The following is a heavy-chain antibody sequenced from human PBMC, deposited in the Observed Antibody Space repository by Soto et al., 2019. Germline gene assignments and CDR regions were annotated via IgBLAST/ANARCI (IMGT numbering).Heavy chain of an antibody. CDR2: IYFRGST. CDR1: GGSISNYY. Sequence: SETLSLTCTVSGGSISNYYWSWIRQPPGKRLEWLGYIYFRGSTNYNPSPKRRVTISVDTSKNQFSLNLSSVTTADTAVYYCVRAGGGCSFHSWGQGTLVIVS. CDR3: VRAGGGCSFHS. D-gene: IGHD6-19*01. V-gene: IGHV4-59*01. J-gene: IGHJ4*02.